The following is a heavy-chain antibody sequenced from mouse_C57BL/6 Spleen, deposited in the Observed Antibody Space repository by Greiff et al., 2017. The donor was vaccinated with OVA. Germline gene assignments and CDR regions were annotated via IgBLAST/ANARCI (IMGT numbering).Heavy chain of an antibody. Sequence: QVQLQQSGAELVKPGASVKISCKASGYAFSSYWMNWVKQRPGKGLEWIGQIYPGDGDTNYNGKFKGKATLTADKSSITAYMQHRSLTSEDSAVYFCTREDYYGSIWYFDVWGTGTTVTVSS. CDR2: IYPGDGDT. D-gene: IGHD1-1*01. J-gene: IGHJ1*03. CDR1: GYAFSSYW. CDR3: TREDYYGSIWYFDV. V-gene: IGHV1-80*01.